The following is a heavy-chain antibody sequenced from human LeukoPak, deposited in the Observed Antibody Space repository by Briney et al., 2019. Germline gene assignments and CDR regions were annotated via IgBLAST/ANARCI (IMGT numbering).Heavy chain of an antibody. CDR1: GYILSELS. CDR2: IIPIFGTA. V-gene: IGHV1-69*13. J-gene: IGHJ4*02. D-gene: IGHD6-13*01. CDR3: ASGIADRDLDY. Sequence: SVKVSCKVSGYILSELSMHWVRQAPGQGLEWMGGIIPIFGTANYAQKFQGRVTITADESTSTAYMELSSLRSEDTAVYYCASGIADRDLDYWGQGTLVTVSS.